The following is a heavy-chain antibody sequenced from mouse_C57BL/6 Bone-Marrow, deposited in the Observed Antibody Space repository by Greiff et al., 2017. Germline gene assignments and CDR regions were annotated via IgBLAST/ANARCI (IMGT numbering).Heavy chain of an antibody. D-gene: IGHD1-1*01. CDR3: ARNPPGYYGDGFAY. Sequence: EVQLQQSGPELVKPGASVKIPCKASGYTFTDYNMDWVKQSHGKSLEWIGDINPNNGGTIYNQKFKGKATLTVDKSSSTAYMELRSLTSEDTAVYYCARNPPGYYGDGFAYWGQGTLVTVSA. V-gene: IGHV1-18*01. CDR2: INPNNGGT. J-gene: IGHJ3*01. CDR1: GYTFTDYN.